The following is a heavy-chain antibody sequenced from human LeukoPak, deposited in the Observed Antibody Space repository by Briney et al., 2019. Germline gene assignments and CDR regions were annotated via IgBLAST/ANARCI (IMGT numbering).Heavy chain of an antibody. CDR2: INHSGST. Sequence: PSETLSLTCAVYGGSFSGYYWSWIRQPPGKGLEWIGEINHSGSTNYNPSLKSRVTISVDTSKNQFSLKLSSVTAADTAVYYCARSLSGWFGELAYDYWGQGTLVTVSS. D-gene: IGHD3-10*01. CDR1: GGSFSGYY. CDR3: ARSLSGWFGELAYDY. J-gene: IGHJ4*02. V-gene: IGHV4-34*01.